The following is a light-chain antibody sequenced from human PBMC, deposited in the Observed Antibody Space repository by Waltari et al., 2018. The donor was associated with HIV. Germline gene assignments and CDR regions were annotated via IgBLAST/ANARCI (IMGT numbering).Light chain of an antibody. CDR1: SGDVGGYKF. CDR3: SSYAGSNNVEV. CDR2: EVN. Sequence: QSALTQPPSASGPPGQSATTSSTGTSGDVGGYKFVSCYHHHPGKPPKLMHYEVNKRPAVVPGRSASAKCGNTASLTVSGLQAEDEADYYCSSYAGSNNVEVFGGGTKLTVL. J-gene: IGLJ2*01. V-gene: IGLV2-8*01.